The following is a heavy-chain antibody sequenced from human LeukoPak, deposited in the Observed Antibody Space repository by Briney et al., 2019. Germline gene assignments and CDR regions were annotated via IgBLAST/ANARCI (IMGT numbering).Heavy chain of an antibody. CDR2: IYYSGST. CDR3: ARRLSWFTVDYFDY. J-gene: IGHJ4*02. Sequence: PSETLSLTCTVSGGSISSSSYYWGWLRQPPGRGLEWLGSIYYSGSTYYNPSLKSRVTISVDTSKNQFSLKLSSVTAADTAVYYCARRLSWFTVDYFDYWGQGTLVTVSS. V-gene: IGHV4-39*01. D-gene: IGHD6-13*01. CDR1: GGSISSSSYY.